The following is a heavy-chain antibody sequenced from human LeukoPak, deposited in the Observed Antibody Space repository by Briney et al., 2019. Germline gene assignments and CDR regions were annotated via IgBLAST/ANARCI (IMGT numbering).Heavy chain of an antibody. CDR2: ISGSGGST. J-gene: IGHJ4*02. D-gene: IGHD3-22*01. Sequence: GGSLRLSCAASGFTFSSYAINWVRQAPGKGLEWVSAISGSGGSTYYADSVKGRFTISRDNSKNTLYLQMNSLRVEDTAVYYCARRYYDSSGYDHWGQGTLVTVSS. CDR1: GFTFSSYA. CDR3: ARRYYDSSGYDH. V-gene: IGHV3-23*01.